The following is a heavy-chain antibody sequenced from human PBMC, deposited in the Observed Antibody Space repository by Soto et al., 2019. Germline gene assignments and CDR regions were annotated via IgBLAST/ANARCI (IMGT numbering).Heavy chain of an antibody. D-gene: IGHD7-27*01. V-gene: IGHV3-30*04. CDR2: ISYDGSNK. J-gene: IGHJ3*02. CDR3: ARDLHITGEGGGDAFDI. Sequence: GGSLRLSCAASGFTFSSYAMHWVRQAPGKGLEWVAVISYDGSNKYYADSVKGRFTISRDNSKNTLYLQMNSLRAEDTGGYSGARDLHITGEGGGDAFDIWGQGTMVTVSS. CDR1: GFTFSSYA.